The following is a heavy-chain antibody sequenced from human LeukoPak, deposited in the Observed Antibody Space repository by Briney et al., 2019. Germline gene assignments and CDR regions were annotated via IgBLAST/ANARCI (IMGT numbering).Heavy chain of an antibody. D-gene: IGHD4-17*01. CDR2: IYPGDSDT. CDR3: ARSGDHYYFDY. Sequence: GESLKISRQGSGYSFSSYWIGWVRQMPGKGLEWMGIIYPGDSDTRYSPSFQGQVTISADKSISTAYLQWSSLKASDTAMYYCARSGDHYYFDYWGQGTLVAVSS. J-gene: IGHJ4*02. V-gene: IGHV5-51*01. CDR1: GYSFSSYW.